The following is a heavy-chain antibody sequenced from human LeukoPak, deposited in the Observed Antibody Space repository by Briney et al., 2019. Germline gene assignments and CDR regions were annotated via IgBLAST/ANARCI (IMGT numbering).Heavy chain of an antibody. D-gene: IGHD4-11*01. CDR2: INPISGDT. J-gene: IGHJ4*02. CDR1: GYTFTGYY. Sequence: ASVKVSCKASGYTFTGYYMHWVRQAPGQGLEWMGSINPISGDTNYAQKFQGGVTMTRDTSISTAYMELSRLRSDDTAVYYCARCVDLYSNYFDYWGQGTPVTVSS. V-gene: IGHV1-2*02. CDR3: ARCVDLYSNYFDY.